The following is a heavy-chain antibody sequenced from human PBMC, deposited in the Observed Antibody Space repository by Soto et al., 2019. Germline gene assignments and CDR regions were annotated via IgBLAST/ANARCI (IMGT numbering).Heavy chain of an antibody. J-gene: IGHJ6*02. V-gene: IGHV3-30-3*01. D-gene: IGHD3-10*01. CDR2: ISYDGSNK. Sequence: QVQLVESGGGVVQPGRSLRLSCAASGFTFSSYAMHWVRQAPGKGLEWVAVISYDGSNKYYADSVKGRFTISRDNSKTTLYLQMNSLRAEDTAVYYCAKRSCSDLRSYPDMVCYYYYGMDVWGQGTTVTVSS. CDR3: AKRSCSDLRSYPDMVCYYYYGMDV. CDR1: GFTFSSYA.